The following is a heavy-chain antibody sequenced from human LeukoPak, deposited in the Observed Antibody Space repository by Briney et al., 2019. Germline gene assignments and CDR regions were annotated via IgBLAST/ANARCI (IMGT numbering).Heavy chain of an antibody. V-gene: IGHV3-73*01. J-gene: IGHJ4*02. Sequence: PGGSLRLSCAASGFTFSGSAMHWVRQAFGKGLEWVGRIRSKANSYAKAYAASVKGRFTISRDDSKNTAYLQMNSLKTEDTAVYYCVKDSSWMGEYYFDYWGQGILVTVSS. CDR1: GFTFSGSA. D-gene: IGHD3-16*01. CDR2: IRSKANSYAK. CDR3: VKDSSWMGEYYFDY.